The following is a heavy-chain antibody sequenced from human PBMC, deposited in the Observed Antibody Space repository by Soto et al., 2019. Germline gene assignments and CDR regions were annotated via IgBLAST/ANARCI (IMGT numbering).Heavy chain of an antibody. CDR2: ISYDGSNK. CDR1: GFTFSSYA. D-gene: IGHD1-26*01. J-gene: IGHJ6*02. Sequence: QVQLVESGGGVVQPGRSLRLSCAASGFTFSSYAMHWVRQAPGKGLEWAAVISYDGSNKYYADSVKGRFTISRDNSKNTLYLQMNRLRAEDTAVYYCARDPGGGSYSTYMDYYYYYGMDVWGQGTTVTVSS. V-gene: IGHV3-30-3*01. CDR3: ARDPGGGSYSTYMDYYYYYGMDV.